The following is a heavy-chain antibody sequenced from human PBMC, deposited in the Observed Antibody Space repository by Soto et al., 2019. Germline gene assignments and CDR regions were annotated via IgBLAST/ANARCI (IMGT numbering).Heavy chain of an antibody. CDR2: ISGSGGST. V-gene: IGHV3-23*01. Sequence: EVQLLESGGGLVQPGGSLRLSCAASGFTFSSYAMSWVRQAPGKGLEWVSAISGSGGSTYYADSMKGRFTISRDNSKNTLYLQMNSLRAEDTAVYYCAKDLAFAGSWSLFDYWGQGTLVTVSS. CDR1: GFTFSSYA. D-gene: IGHD6-13*01. J-gene: IGHJ4*02. CDR3: AKDLAFAGSWSLFDY.